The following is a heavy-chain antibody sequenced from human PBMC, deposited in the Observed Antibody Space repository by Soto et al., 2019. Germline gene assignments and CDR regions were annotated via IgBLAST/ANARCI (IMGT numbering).Heavy chain of an antibody. J-gene: IGHJ4*02. V-gene: IGHV3-48*02. CDR1: GFIFSSHD. CDR3: VSRFES. CDR2: ISSSGGAK. Sequence: GGSLRLSCAASGFIFSSHDMNWVRQAPGKGLEWISYISSSGGAKYYADSVRGRFTLSRDNAKNSLYLQMNSLRDEDTAVYYCVSRFESWGQGTLVTVSS.